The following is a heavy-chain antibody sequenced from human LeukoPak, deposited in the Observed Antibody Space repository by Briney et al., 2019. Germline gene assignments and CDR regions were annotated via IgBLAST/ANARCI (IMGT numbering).Heavy chain of an antibody. D-gene: IGHD1-26*01. CDR1: GYTFRSYW. Sequence: GGSLRLSCAASGYTFRSYWMSWVRQAPGKGLEWVANIKEDGSEKYYVDSVKGRFIISRDNAKNSLYLQMNSLRAEDTAVYYCARDPYSGSYGNYYYYFMDVWGKGTTVTISS. CDR3: ARDPYSGSYGNYYYYFMDV. CDR2: IKEDGSEK. V-gene: IGHV3-7*01. J-gene: IGHJ6*03.